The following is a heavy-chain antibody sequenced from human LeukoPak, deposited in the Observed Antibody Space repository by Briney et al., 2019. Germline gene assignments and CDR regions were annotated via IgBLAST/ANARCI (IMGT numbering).Heavy chain of an antibody. Sequence: KSSETLSLTCTVSGGSISSYYWSWVRQPAGKGLEWIGRIFTSGSTNYNPSLKSRVTMSVDTSKDQFSLKLSSVTAADTAVYYCAKEAYCSGGSCYGVPTLSYWGQGTLGTVSS. J-gene: IGHJ4*02. V-gene: IGHV4-4*07. CDR2: IFTSGST. D-gene: IGHD2-15*01. CDR1: GGSISSYY. CDR3: AKEAYCSGGSCYGVPTLSY.